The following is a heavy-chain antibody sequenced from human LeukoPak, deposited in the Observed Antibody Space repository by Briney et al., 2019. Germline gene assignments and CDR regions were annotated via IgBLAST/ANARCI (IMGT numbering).Heavy chain of an antibody. CDR1: GGSFSGYY. J-gene: IGHJ4*02. D-gene: IGHD2-21*01. CDR2: INHSGST. Sequence: PSETLSLTCAVYGGSFSGYYWGWIRQPPGKGLEWIGEINHSGSTNYNPSLKSRVTISVDTSKNQFSLKLSSVTAADTAVYYCARGDSFSGNIACWGQGTLVTVSS. V-gene: IGHV4-34*01. CDR3: ARGDSFSGNIAC.